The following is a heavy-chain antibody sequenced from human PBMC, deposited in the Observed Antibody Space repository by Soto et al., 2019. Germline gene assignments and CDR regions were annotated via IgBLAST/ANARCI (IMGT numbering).Heavy chain of an antibody. CDR2: IYYSGST. J-gene: IGHJ6*02. Sequence: SETLSLTCTVSGGSIRSGGYYWSWVRQSPRRGLEWIGNIYYSGSTYYNPSLKSRLAISVDTSKNQFSLNLSSVTAADTAVYYCARDRLMATAGTARHYFGLDVWGQGTTVTVSS. D-gene: IGHD5-18*01. V-gene: IGHV4-31*03. CDR3: ARDRLMATAGTARHYFGLDV. CDR1: GGSIRSGGYY.